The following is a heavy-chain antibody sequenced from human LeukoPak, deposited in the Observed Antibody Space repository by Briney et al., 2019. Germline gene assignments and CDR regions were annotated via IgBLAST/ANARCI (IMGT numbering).Heavy chain of an antibody. CDR1: GYTFTNYD. J-gene: IGHJ4*02. D-gene: IGHD6-19*01. CDR3: ACRSSGWRIDY. Sequence: ASVKVSCKASGYTFTNYDINWVRQATGQGPEWMGWMNPNSGNTGYAQKFQGRVTMTRNTSISTAYMELSSLRSEDTAVYYCACRSSGWRIDYWGQGTLVTVSS. V-gene: IGHV1-8*01. CDR2: MNPNSGNT.